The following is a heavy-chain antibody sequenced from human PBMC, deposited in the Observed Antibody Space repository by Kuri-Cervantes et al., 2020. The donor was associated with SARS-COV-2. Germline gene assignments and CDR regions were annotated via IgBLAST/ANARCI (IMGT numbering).Heavy chain of an antibody. CDR2: IYYSGST. Sequence: SETLSLTCTVSGGSISSHYWSWIRQPPGKGLEWIGYIYYSGSTNYNPSLKSRVSISVDTSKNQLSLKLSSVTAADTAVYYCSRADTAMVLFDYWGQGTLVTVSS. D-gene: IGHD5-18*01. CDR3: SRADTAMVLFDY. J-gene: IGHJ4*02. V-gene: IGHV4-59*11. CDR1: GGSISSHY.